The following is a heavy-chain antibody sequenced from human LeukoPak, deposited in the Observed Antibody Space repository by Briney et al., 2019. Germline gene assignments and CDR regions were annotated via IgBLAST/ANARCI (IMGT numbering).Heavy chain of an antibody. Sequence: PSETLSLACTVSGASISSSVHYWGWIRQPPGKGLEWIGSIYYSGSTSYNPSLKSRVTISVDTSKKQFSLKLSSVTAADTAVYYCARHKAVAGAGTDCWGQGTLVIVSS. V-gene: IGHV4-39*01. CDR3: ARHKAVAGAGTDC. CDR1: GASISSSVHY. J-gene: IGHJ4*02. CDR2: IYYSGST. D-gene: IGHD6-13*01.